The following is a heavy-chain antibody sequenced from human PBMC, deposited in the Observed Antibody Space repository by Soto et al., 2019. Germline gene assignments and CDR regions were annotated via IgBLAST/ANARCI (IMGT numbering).Heavy chain of an antibody. CDR2: INPSGGST. V-gene: IGHV1-46*01. CDR1: GCTFTGYY. D-gene: IGHD3-10*01. Sequence: DSVKASCRASGCTFTGYYMHWVGQAPGQGLEWMGIINPSGGSTSYAQKFQGRVTMTRDTSTSTVYMELSSLRSEDTAVYYCASRYGFYGMDVWGQGTTVTVSS. J-gene: IGHJ6*02. CDR3: ASRYGFYGMDV.